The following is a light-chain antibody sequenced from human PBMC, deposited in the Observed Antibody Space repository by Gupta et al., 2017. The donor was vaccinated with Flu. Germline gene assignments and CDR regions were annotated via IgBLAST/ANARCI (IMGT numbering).Light chain of an antibody. V-gene: IGLV1-51*01. CDR2: DNN. J-gene: IGLJ3*02. CDR3: GTWDSSRRSGV. Sequence: QSVLTQPPSVSAAPGQKVTISCTGSSSNIGDNYVSWYQQFPGTAPKLLIYDNNTRPSGIPDRFSGSKSGTSATLGIAGLQTGDEADYFCGTWDSSRRSGVFGGGTRLTVL. CDR1: SSNIGDNY.